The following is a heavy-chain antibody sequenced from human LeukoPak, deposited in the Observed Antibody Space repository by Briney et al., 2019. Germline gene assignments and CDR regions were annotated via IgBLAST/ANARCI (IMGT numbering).Heavy chain of an antibody. CDR3: ARVGISTVMYYYYMDV. V-gene: IGHV1-2*02. CDR1: GYTFTGYY. J-gene: IGHJ6*03. Sequence: RASVKVSCKASGYTFTGYYIHWVRQAPGQGLEWMGWINPNSGGTNYAQKFQGRVTMTRDTSISTAYMELSRLRSDDTAVYYCARVGISTVMYYYYMDVWGKGTTVTVSS. D-gene: IGHD4-17*01. CDR2: INPNSGGT.